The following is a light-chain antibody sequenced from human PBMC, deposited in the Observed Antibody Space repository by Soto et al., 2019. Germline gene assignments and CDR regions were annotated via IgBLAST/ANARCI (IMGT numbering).Light chain of an antibody. CDR2: EVN. Sequence: QSALPQSPSASGSPGQSVTISCTGTSNDIGAYDYVSWYQQHPGKAPRLIIYEVNKRPSGVPDRFSGSKSGNTASLTVSGLQPEDEADYYCSASVVNNKYVFGSGTKLTVL. V-gene: IGLV2-8*01. CDR1: SNDIGAYDY. CDR3: SASVVNNKYV. J-gene: IGLJ1*01.